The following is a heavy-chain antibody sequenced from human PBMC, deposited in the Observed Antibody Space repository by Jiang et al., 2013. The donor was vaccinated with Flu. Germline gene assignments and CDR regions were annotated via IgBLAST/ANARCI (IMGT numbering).Heavy chain of an antibody. V-gene: IGHV3-33*01. D-gene: IGHD2-2*01. CDR1: GFTFSSYG. Sequence: QLLESGGGVVQPGRSLRLSCAASGFTFSSYGMHWVRQAPGKGLEWVAVIWYDGSNKYYADSVKGRFTISRDNSKNTLYLQMNSLRAEDTAVYYCASQAGGRSSRFDYWGQGTLVTVSS. CDR2: IWYDGSNK. J-gene: IGHJ4*02. CDR3: ASQAGGRSSRFDY.